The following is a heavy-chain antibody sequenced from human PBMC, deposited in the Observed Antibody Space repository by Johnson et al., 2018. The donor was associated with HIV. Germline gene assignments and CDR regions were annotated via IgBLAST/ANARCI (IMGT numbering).Heavy chain of an antibody. CDR1: GFTFRTYA. J-gene: IGHJ3*02. Sequence: QVQLVESGGGVVQPGRSLRLSCAVSGFTFRTYAMHWVRQAPGKGLEWVAVLSYDGSKEYYVDSVKGRFNLSRDSSKNTLYLQMNSLRVEDTAVYYCAKVAVATAAGGVALDIWGPGTMVTVS. V-gene: IGHV3-30-3*01. CDR2: LSYDGSKE. D-gene: IGHD6-13*01. CDR3: AKVAVATAAGGVALDI.